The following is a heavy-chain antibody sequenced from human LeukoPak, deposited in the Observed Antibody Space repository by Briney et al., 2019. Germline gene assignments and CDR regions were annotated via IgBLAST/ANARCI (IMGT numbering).Heavy chain of an antibody. CDR2: MNPNSGNT. Sequence: ASVKVSCKASGYTFTSYDINWVRQATGQGLEWMGWMNPNSGNTGYAQEFQGRVTITRNTSISTAYMELSSLRSEDTAVYYCAREGAVAGSVYYYYYMDVWGKGTTVTVSS. CDR1: GYTFTSYD. J-gene: IGHJ6*03. V-gene: IGHV1-8*03. CDR3: AREGAVAGSVYYYYYMDV. D-gene: IGHD6-19*01.